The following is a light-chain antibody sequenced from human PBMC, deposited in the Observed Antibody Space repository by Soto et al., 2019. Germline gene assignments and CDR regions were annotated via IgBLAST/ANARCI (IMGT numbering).Light chain of an antibody. CDR2: DAS. Sequence: DIQITQSPSTRSATAGDRGTITCRASQSISSWLAWYQQKPGKAPKLLIYDASNLESGVPSRFSGSGSGTEFTLTISNLQPDDFATYYCQQYENYWTFGQGTKVDIK. V-gene: IGKV1-5*01. CDR3: QQYENYWT. CDR1: QSISSW. J-gene: IGKJ1*01.